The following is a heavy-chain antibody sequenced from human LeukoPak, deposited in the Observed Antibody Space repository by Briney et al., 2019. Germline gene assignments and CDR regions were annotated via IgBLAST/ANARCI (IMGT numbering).Heavy chain of an antibody. J-gene: IGHJ4*02. Sequence: GGSLRLSCAASGFTFSSYSMNWVRQAPGKGLEWVSSISSSSSYIYYADSVKGRFTISRDNAKNSLYLQMNSLRAEDTAVYYCARGAGYCTSTSCHLWSDYWGQGTLVTVSS. CDR3: ARGAGYCTSTSCHLWSDY. CDR1: GFTFSSYS. D-gene: IGHD2-2*01. V-gene: IGHV3-21*01. CDR2: ISSSSSYI.